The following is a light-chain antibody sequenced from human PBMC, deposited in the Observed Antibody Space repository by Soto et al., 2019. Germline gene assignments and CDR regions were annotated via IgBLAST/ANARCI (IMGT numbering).Light chain of an antibody. V-gene: IGLV1-40*01. CDR3: CSYAGSYTWV. Sequence: QSVLTQPPSVSGAPGQRVTISCTGSSSNIGAGYDVHWYQQLPGTAPKLLIYGNTNRPSGVPDRFSGSKSGTSASLAISRLQAEDEADYYCCSYAGSYTWVFGGGTKLTVL. CDR1: SSNIGAGYD. CDR2: GNT. J-gene: IGLJ3*02.